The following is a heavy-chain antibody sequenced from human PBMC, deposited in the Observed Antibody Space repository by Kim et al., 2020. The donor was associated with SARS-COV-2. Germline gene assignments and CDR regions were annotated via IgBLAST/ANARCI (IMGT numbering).Heavy chain of an antibody. CDR3: ARVRWDDIVVVPAAMDYYYYGMDV. J-gene: IGHJ6*02. V-gene: IGHV1-69*13. CDR1: GGTFSSYA. CDR2: IIPIFGTA. D-gene: IGHD2-2*01. Sequence: SVKVSCKASGGTFSSYAISWVRQAPGQGLEWMGGIIPIFGTANYAQKFQGRVTITADESTSTAYMELSSLRSEDTAVYYCARVRWDDIVVVPAAMDYYYYGMDVWGQGTTVTVSS.